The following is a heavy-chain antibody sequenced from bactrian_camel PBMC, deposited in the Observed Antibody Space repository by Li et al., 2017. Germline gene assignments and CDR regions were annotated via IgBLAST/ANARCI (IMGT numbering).Heavy chain of an antibody. J-gene: IGHJ6*01. Sequence: HVQLVESGGGSVQAEGSLRLSCVASGITYRGPCMGWFRQAPGKEREGVAVIAGSGSPGYADSVKGRFTIAKGQAKHTLYLQMNSLKPDDTATYYCAATESPLLVTSYSDYDFPAEGEFSYWGQGTQVTVS. CDR1: GITYRGPC. CDR2: VIAGSGSP. V-gene: IGHV3S26*01. D-gene: IGHD4*01. CDR3: AATESPLLVTSYSDYDFPAEGEFSY.